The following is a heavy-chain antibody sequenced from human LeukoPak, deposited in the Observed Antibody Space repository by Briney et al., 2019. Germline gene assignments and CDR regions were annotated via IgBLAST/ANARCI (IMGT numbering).Heavy chain of an antibody. CDR2: IVVGSGNT. J-gene: IGHJ4*02. CDR1: GFTFTSSA. Sequence: ASVKVSCKASGFTFTSSAMQWVRQARGQRLEWIGWIVVGSGNTNYAQKFQGRVTITRDMSTSTAYMELSSLRSEDTAVYYCARGRRLTDYYDFDYWGQGTLVTVSS. D-gene: IGHD3-9*01. V-gene: IGHV1-58*02. CDR3: ARGRRLTDYYDFDY.